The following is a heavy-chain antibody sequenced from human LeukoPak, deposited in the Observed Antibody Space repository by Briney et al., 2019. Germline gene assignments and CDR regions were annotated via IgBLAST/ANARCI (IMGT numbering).Heavy chain of an antibody. CDR2: INSDGSIT. J-gene: IGHJ4*02. V-gene: IGHV3-74*01. D-gene: IGHD3-22*01. CDR3: ARADYYDRTLPFGY. CDR1: GFTFSSYW. Sequence: PGGSLRLSCAASGFTFSSYWMHWVRQAPGKGLVWVSRINSDGSITTYADSVKGRFTISRDNAKNTLYLQTSSLRAEDTAVYYCARADYYDRTLPFGYWGQGTLVTVSS.